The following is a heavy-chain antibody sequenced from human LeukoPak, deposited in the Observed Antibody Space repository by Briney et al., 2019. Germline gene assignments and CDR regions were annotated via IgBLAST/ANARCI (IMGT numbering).Heavy chain of an antibody. CDR1: GYTFTGYY. J-gene: IGHJ4*02. V-gene: IGHV1-2*02. Sequence: ASVKVSCKASGYTFTGYYMHWVRQAPGQGLKWMGWINPNSGGTNYAQKFQGRVTMTRDTSISTAYMELSRLRSDDTAVYYCARNRGVEYSSAFDYWGQGTLVTVSS. CDR3: ARNRGVEYSSAFDY. CDR2: INPNSGGT. D-gene: IGHD6-6*01.